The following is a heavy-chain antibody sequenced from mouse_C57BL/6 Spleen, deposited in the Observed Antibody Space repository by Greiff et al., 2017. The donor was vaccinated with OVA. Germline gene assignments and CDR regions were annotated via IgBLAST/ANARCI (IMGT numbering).Heavy chain of an antibody. V-gene: IGHV1-26*01. CDR1: GYTFTDYY. CDR3: ARNDYVLFAY. CDR2: INPNNGGT. Sequence: EVQLQQSGPELVKPGASVKISCKASGYTFTDYYMNWVKQSHGQSLEWIGDINPNNGGTSYNQKFKGKATLTVDKSSSTAYMELRSLTSEDSAVYYCARNDYVLFAYWGQGTLVTVSA. J-gene: IGHJ3*01. D-gene: IGHD2-4*01.